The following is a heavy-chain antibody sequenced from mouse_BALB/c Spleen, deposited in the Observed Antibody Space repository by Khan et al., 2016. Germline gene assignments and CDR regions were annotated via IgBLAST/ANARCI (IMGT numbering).Heavy chain of an antibody. CDR1: GFNIKDYY. Sequence: VRLQQSGAELVRSGASVRLSCTASGFNIKDYYIHWVKQRPEQGLEWIGWIDPENGATEYAPKFQGKATMTADTSSNTAYLQLSRLTSADTAVYYCNASYYGNYIYFDYWGQGTTLTVSS. CDR3: NASYYGNYIYFDY. J-gene: IGHJ2*01. CDR2: IDPENGAT. D-gene: IGHD2-1*01. V-gene: IGHV14-4*02.